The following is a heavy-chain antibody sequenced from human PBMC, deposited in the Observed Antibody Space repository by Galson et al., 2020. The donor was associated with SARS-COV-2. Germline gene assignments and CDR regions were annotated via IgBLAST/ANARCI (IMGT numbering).Heavy chain of an antibody. CDR2: VYYRSNWFN. V-gene: IGHV6-1*01. CDR3: AFSYNYYGSGTSSYWFVS. J-gene: IGHJ5*01. D-gene: IGHD3-10*01. CDR1: GDSVSSINAA. Sequence: SQTLSLTCAISGDSVSSINAAWNWIRQSPSGGLKWQGRVYYRSNWFNDYAVSVKGRITINPDSPNNQVSLHLNSVTPEDTAVYYCAFSYNYYGSGTSSYWFVSWGRGTLVTVSS.